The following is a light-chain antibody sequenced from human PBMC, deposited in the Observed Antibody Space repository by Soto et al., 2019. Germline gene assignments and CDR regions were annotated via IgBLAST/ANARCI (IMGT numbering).Light chain of an antibody. CDR2: VAS. V-gene: IGKV1-27*01. CDR3: QKYDNVPLT. Sequence: DIQMTQTPSSLSASVGDRVTLTCRASQDIRNYLAWYQQKPGQVPKLLIYVASTLQSGVPSRFSGSGSGTEFTLTITSLQPADVATDHCQKYDNVPLTFGGGTKVEL. CDR1: QDIRNY. J-gene: IGKJ4*01.